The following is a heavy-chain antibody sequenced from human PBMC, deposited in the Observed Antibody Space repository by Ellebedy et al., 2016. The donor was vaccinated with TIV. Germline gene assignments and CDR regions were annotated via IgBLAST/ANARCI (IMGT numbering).Heavy chain of an antibody. CDR2: INPSGGST. D-gene: IGHD2-2*01. Sequence: ASVKVSXXASGYTFTSYYMHWVRQAPGQGLEWMGIINPSGGSTSYAQKFQGRVTMTRDTSTSTVYMELSSLRSEDTAVYYCARGAIVVVPAADFDYWGQGTLVTVSS. V-gene: IGHV1-46*03. CDR3: ARGAIVVVPAADFDY. CDR1: GYTFTSYY. J-gene: IGHJ4*02.